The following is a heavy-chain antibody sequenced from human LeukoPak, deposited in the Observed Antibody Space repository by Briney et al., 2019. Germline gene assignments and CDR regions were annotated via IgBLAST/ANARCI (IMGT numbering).Heavy chain of an antibody. CDR2: IIPIFGTA. CDR3: ARDGEMATISPYFDY. D-gene: IGHD5-24*01. J-gene: IGHJ4*02. CDR1: GGTFSSYA. V-gene: IGHV1-69*13. Sequence: SVKVSCKASGGTFSSYAISWVRQAPGQGLEWMGGIIPIFGTANYAQKFQGRVTITADESTSTAYMELNSLRSEDTAVYYCARDGEMATISPYFDYWGQGTLVTVSS.